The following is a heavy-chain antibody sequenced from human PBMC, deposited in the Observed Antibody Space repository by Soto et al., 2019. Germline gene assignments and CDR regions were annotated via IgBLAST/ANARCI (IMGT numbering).Heavy chain of an antibody. V-gene: IGHV3-30*18. D-gene: IGHD2-15*01. J-gene: IGHJ4*02. CDR3: AKERGYCSGGRCHYFDF. Sequence: QVQLVESGGGVVQPGRSLRLSCAASGFTFSSYGMHWVRQAPGKGLEWVAVISYDGSNKYYADSVKGRFTISRDNSKNTVYLQMNSLGAEDTAVYYCAKERGYCSGGRCHYFDFWGQGTLVTVSS. CDR1: GFTFSSYG. CDR2: ISYDGSNK.